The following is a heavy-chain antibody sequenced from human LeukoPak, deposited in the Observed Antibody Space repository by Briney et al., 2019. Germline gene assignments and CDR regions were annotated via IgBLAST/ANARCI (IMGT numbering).Heavy chain of an antibody. D-gene: IGHD5/OR15-5a*01. J-gene: IGHJ4*02. CDR1: GFTFRSYE. V-gene: IGHV3-48*03. CDR2: LSSSGSAF. Sequence: GGSLRLSCEDSGFTFRSYEMNWVRQAPGKGLEWIAYLSSSGSAFSYADSVKGRFTLSRDNAKNSLYLQMNSLRAEDTAVYYCARALRAVRGYYFDYWGQGNLVTVSS. CDR3: ARALRAVRGYYFDY.